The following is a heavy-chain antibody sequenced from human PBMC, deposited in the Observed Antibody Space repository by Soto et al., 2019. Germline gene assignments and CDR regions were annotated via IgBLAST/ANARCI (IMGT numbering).Heavy chain of an antibody. CDR2: ISGGGTTI. J-gene: IGHJ6*01. Sequence: EVQLVESGGGLVQPGGSLRLSCAASGFTFSNYEMNWVRQAPGKGLEWLSYISGGGTTISYADSVQGRFAISSDDARNSLYLQRNSLSAEDTAVYYCARARIAARYCMDVCGQGTTVTVCS. V-gene: IGHV3-48*03. D-gene: IGHD6-6*01. CDR1: GFTFSNYE. CDR3: ARARIAARYCMDV.